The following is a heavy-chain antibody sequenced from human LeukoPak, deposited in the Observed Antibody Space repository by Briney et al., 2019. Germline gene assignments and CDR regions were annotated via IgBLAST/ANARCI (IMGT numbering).Heavy chain of an antibody. CDR3: AAVSGHYTLLDA. Sequence: ASVNVPCKISGYTLNDISVHWVRQPPGKGLEGMGGVDPDDGQRVYAQRFQGRVTMTEDTSTNTAYMELSRLRSEDTAVYFCAAVSGHYTLLDAWGQGALVTVST. D-gene: IGHD4-11*01. V-gene: IGHV1-24*01. CDR2: VDPDDGQR. CDR1: GYTLNDIS. J-gene: IGHJ5*02.